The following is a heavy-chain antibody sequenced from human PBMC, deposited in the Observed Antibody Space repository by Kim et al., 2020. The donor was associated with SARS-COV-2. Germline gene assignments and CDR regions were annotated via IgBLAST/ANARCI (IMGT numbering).Heavy chain of an antibody. Sequence: ASVKVSCKASGYTFTGYYMHWVRQAPGQGLEWMGWINPNSGGTNYAQKFQGRVTMTRDTSISTAYMELSRLRSDDTAVYYCARVSRGQWLVISEGFQHWGQGTLVTVSS. J-gene: IGHJ1*01. CDR2: INPNSGGT. CDR1: GYTFTGYY. V-gene: IGHV1-2*02. D-gene: IGHD6-19*01. CDR3: ARVSRGQWLVISEGFQH.